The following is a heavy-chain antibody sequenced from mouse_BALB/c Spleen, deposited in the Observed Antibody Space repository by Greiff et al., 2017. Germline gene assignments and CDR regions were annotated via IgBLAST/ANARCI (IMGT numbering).Heavy chain of an antibody. CDR1: GFTFSSFG. J-gene: IGHJ3*01. Sequence: EVKVVESGGGLVQPGGSRKLSCAASGFTFSSFGMHWVRQAPEKGLEWVAYISSGSSTIYYADTVKGRFTISRDNPKNTLFLQMTSLRSEDTAMYYCALTGFAYWGQGTLVTVSA. V-gene: IGHV5-17*02. D-gene: IGHD4-1*01. CDR2: ISSGSSTI. CDR3: ALTGFAY.